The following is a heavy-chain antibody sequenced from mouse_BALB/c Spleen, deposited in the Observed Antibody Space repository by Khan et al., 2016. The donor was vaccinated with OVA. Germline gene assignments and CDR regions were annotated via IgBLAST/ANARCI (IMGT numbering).Heavy chain of an antibody. Sequence: VQLKESGPGLVKPSQSLSLTCTVTGYSITSGYAWNWIRQFPGNKLEWMGYISYSGVTSYTPSLKSRISITRDTSKNQFFLQLNSVTTEDTATYYCARGNYCGYYLDYWGQGTTLTVSS. D-gene: IGHD1-1*01. V-gene: IGHV3-2*02. J-gene: IGHJ2*01. CDR3: ARGNYCGYYLDY. CDR1: GYSITSGYA. CDR2: ISYSGVT.